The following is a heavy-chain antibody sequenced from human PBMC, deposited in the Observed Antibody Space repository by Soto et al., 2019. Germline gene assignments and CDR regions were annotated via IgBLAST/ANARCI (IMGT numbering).Heavy chain of an antibody. D-gene: IGHD6-19*01. CDR1: GGSISSSSYY. Sequence: QLQLQESGPGLVKPSETLSLTCTVSGGSISSSSYYWGWIRQPPGKGLEWIGSIYYSGSTYYNPSLKSRVTISVDTSKNQFSLKLSSVTAADTAVYYCARHGNSSGLFDYWGQGTLVTVSS. J-gene: IGHJ4*02. V-gene: IGHV4-39*01. CDR2: IYYSGST. CDR3: ARHGNSSGLFDY.